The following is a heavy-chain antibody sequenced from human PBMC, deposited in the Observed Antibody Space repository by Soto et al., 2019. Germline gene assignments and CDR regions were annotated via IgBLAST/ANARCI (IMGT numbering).Heavy chain of an antibody. J-gene: IGHJ1*01. CDR2: TSYDGSNK. CDR1: GFTFRSYV. D-gene: IGHD3-16*01. Sequence: QVQLVESGGGVVQPGTSLRLSCVGSGFTFRSYVIHWVRQAPGKGLEWVALTSYDGSNKDYGDSGKGLFTISRDNSRNTVDLQMDSLRREDTALYYCARWGTTGGLDVCGQGTLVSVSS. CDR3: ARWGTTGGLDV. V-gene: IGHV3-33*05.